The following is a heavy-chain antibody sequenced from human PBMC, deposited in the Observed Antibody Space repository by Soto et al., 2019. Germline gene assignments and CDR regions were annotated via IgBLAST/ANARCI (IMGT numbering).Heavy chain of an antibody. CDR2: ISAYNGNT. V-gene: IGHV1-18*01. CDR1: GYTFTSYA. J-gene: IGHJ4*02. CDR3: ACGAIKWFLYYFDH. D-gene: IGHD3-22*01. Sequence: ASVKVSCKASGYTFTSYAISWVRQAPGQGLEWMGWISAYNGNTNYAQKLQGRVTMTTDTSTSTAYMELRSLRSDDTAVYYCACGAIKWFLYYFDHWGQGTLVTVSS.